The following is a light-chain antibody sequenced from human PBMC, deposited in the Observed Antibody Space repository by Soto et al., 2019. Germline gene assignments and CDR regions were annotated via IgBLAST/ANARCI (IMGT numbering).Light chain of an antibody. Sequence: DVVMTQSPLSLPVTLGQPASISCRSSQSLEYSDGNTYLNWFLQRPGQSPRRLIYKVSNRDSGVPDRFSGSGSGTDFTLKISGVEAEDVGVYYCMQGTHWPWTFGQGTKVDIK. CDR1: QSLEYSDGNTY. J-gene: IGKJ1*01. CDR2: KVS. V-gene: IGKV2-30*01. CDR3: MQGTHWPWT.